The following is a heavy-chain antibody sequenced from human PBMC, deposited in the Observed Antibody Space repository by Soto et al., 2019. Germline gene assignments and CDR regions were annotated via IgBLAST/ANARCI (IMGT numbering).Heavy chain of an antibody. V-gene: IGHV4-59*01. J-gene: IGHJ3*02. D-gene: IGHD3-3*01. Sequence: SETLSLTCTVSGGSISSYYWSWIRQPPGKGLEWIGYIYYSGSTNYNRSEERRVRISGRTRKTQYPQKLSSVTAADTAVYYCARWDDFWSGYKTEDAFDIWGQGTMVTVSS. CDR2: IYYSGST. CDR1: GGSISSYY. CDR3: ARWDDFWSGYKTEDAFDI.